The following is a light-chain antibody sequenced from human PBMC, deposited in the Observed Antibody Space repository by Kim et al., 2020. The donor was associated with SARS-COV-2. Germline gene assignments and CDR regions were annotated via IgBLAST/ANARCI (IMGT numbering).Light chain of an antibody. V-gene: IGKV1-5*03. J-gene: IGKJ1*01. Sequence: DIQMTKSPSTLSASVGGRVTITCRASQTISNWLAWYQQNPGKAPRLLIYKASTLETGVPSRFSGSGAGTDFSLTISSLQPDDFATYYCQQYNSYPWTFGQGTKVDIK. CDR3: QQYNSYPWT. CDR1: QTISNW. CDR2: KAS.